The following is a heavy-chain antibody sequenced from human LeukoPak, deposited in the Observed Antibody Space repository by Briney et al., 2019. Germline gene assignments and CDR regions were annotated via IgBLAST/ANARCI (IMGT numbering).Heavy chain of an antibody. Sequence: SVKVSCKASGGTFSSYAISWERQAPGQGLEWMGGIIPIFGTANYAQKFQGRVTITADESTSTAYMELSSLRSEDTAVYYCARLDCSSTSCYVRNPDYRGQGTLVTVSS. CDR1: GGTFSSYA. J-gene: IGHJ4*02. V-gene: IGHV1-69*13. D-gene: IGHD2-2*01. CDR2: IIPIFGTA. CDR3: ARLDCSSTSCYVRNPDY.